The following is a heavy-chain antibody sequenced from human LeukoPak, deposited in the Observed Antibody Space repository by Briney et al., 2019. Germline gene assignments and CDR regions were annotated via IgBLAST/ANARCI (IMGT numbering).Heavy chain of an antibody. CDR2: ISGSGGST. V-gene: IGHV3-23*01. CDR3: AKDPEYSYGPGFDP. J-gene: IGHJ5*02. D-gene: IGHD5-18*01. CDR1: GFTFSSYA. Sequence: PGGSLRLSCAASGFTFSSYAMSWVRQTPGKGLEWVSAISGSGGSTYYADSVKGRFTISRDNSKNTLYLQMNSLRAEDTAVYYCAKDPEYSYGPGFDPWGQGTLVTVSS.